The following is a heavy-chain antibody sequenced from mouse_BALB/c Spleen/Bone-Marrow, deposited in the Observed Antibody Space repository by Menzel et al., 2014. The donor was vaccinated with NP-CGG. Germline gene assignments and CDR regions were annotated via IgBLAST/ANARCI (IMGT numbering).Heavy chain of an antibody. CDR2: ISSGGSTT. J-gene: IGHJ4*01. CDR1: GFTFSSYG. D-gene: IGHD2-2*01. Sequence: EVNVVESGGDLVKPGGSLKLSCAASGFTFSSYGMSWVRQTPDKRLEWVATISSGGSTTYHPDTVKGRFTISRDNAKNTLYLQMSSLKSEDTAMYYCARDGYDVGGALDYWGQGTSVTVSS. CDR3: ARDGYDVGGALDY. V-gene: IGHV5-6*01.